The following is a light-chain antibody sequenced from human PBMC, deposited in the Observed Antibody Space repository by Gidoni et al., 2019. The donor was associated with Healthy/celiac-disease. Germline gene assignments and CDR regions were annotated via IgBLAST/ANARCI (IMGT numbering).Light chain of an antibody. CDR3: QQYWT. CDR1: QSISSW. CDR2: KAS. V-gene: IGKV1-5*03. Sequence: DIQMTQSPSTLSASVGDRVTITCRASQSISSWLAWYQPKPGKAPKLLIYKASSLESGVPSRFSGSGSGTEFTLTISSLQPDDFATYYCQQYWTFGQXTKVEIK. J-gene: IGKJ1*01.